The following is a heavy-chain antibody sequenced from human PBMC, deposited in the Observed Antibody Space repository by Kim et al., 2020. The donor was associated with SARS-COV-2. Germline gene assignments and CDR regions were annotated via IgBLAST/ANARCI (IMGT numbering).Heavy chain of an antibody. J-gene: IGHJ4*02. D-gene: IGHD2-21*01. CDR3: ARVRIATTIWYIVGFDY. Sequence: GGSLRLSCAASGFSFNTYSMHWVRQAPGKGLEWLAVISYDGSNKHYRDSVKGRFTISRDNSKNTLYLQMNSLSPEDTAVYYCARVRIATTIWYIVGFDYWGQGTLVTVSS. V-gene: IGHV3-30*04. CDR1: GFSFNTYS. CDR2: ISYDGSNK.